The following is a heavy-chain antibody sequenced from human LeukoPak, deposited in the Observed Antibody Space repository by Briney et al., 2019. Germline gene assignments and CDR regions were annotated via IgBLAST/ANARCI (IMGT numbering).Heavy chain of an antibody. D-gene: IGHD5-18*01. CDR2: ISWDSGSI. J-gene: IGHJ4*02. CDR3: ARAKRGYSYGYYHYFDY. Sequence: GGSLRLSCAASGFTFDDYAMHWVRQAPGKGLEWVSGISWDSGSIGYADSVKGRFTISRDNAKNSLYLQMNSLRAKDTAVYYCARAKRGYSYGYYHYFDYWGQGTLVTVSS. V-gene: IGHV3-9*01. CDR1: GFTFDDYA.